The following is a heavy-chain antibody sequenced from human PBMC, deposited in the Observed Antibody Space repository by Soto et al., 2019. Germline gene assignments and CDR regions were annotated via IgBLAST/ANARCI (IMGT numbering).Heavy chain of an antibody. CDR2: INDNGTT. Sequence: SQTLSLTGGVFGYSIRHGYYWGWIRRTPGKGLEWLGQINDNGTTNYNPSLKSRVTISADTSKTHFSLRMTSVTAADTAVYYCATETSQNVYSHYGMDVWGQGTTVTVSS. CDR3: ATETSQNVYSHYGMDV. V-gene: IGHV4-38-2*02. J-gene: IGHJ6*02. CDR1: GYSIRHGYY.